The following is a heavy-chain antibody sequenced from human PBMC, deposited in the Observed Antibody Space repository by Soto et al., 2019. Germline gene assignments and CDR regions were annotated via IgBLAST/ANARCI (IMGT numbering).Heavy chain of an antibody. J-gene: IGHJ6*02. CDR1: GGTFSSYA. D-gene: IGHD2-15*01. V-gene: IGHV1-69*01. CDR3: ARVSDCSGGSSYGDYYYYYYGMDV. CDR2: IIPIFGTA. Sequence: QVQLVQSGAEVQKPGSSVKVSCKASGGTFSSYAISWVRQAPGQGLEWMGGIIPIFGTANYAPKFQGRVTITADESTSTAYMELSSVRSEETAGYYCARVSDCSGGSSYGDYYYYYYGMDVWGQGTTVTVSS.